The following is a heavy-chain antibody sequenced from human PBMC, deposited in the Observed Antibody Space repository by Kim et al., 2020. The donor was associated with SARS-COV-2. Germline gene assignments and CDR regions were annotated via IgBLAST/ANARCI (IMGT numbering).Heavy chain of an antibody. D-gene: IGHD5-12*01. CDR2: IDPSDSYT. J-gene: IGHJ4*02. V-gene: IGHV5-10-1*01. CDR3: ARDGDGYNLPFDY. CDR1: GYSFTSYW. Sequence: GESLKISCKGSGYSFTSYWISWVRQMPGKGLEWMGRIDPSDSYTNYSPSFQGHVTISADKSISTAYLQWSSLKASDTAMYYCARDGDGYNLPFDYWGQGTLVTVSS.